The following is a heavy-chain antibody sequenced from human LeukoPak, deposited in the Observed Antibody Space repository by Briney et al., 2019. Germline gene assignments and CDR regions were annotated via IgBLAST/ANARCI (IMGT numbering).Heavy chain of an antibody. CDR2: ISAYNGNT. V-gene: IGHV1-18*01. CDR3: ARDGAFMVRGVPLRFDY. Sequence: ASVKVSCKASGYTFTSYGISWVRQAPGQGLEWMGWISAYNGNTNYAQKLQGRVTMTTDTSTSTAYMELRSLRSDDTAVYYCARDGAFMVRGVPLRFDYWGQGTLVTVSS. CDR1: GYTFTSYG. J-gene: IGHJ4*02. D-gene: IGHD3-10*01.